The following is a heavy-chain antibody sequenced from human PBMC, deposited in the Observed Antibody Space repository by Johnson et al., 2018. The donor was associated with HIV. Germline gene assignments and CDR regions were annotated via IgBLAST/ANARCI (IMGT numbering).Heavy chain of an antibody. CDR1: GFTFSDYY. D-gene: IGHD3-3*01. J-gene: IGHJ3*02. V-gene: IGHV3-11*04. Sequence: QEKLVESGGGLVKPGGSLRLSCAASGFTFSDYYMSWIRQAPGKGLEWVSYISSSGSTIYYADSVKGRFTISRDNAKNSLYLPMNSLRAEDTDVYYCARGGVWSGDYLLSHAFDIWGQGTMVSVSS. CDR3: ARGGVWSGDYLLSHAFDI. CDR2: ISSSGSTI.